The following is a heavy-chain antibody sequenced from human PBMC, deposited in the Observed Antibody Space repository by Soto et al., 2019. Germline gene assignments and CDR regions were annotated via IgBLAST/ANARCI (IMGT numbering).Heavy chain of an antibody. CDR1: GFTFGGYA. D-gene: IGHD3-22*01. Sequence: GGSLRLSCTASGFTFGGYAVNGVRQAPGKGLEWVSGISGGGGSTYYADSVKGRFTISRDNSKNTLYLQMNSLRAEDTAVYYCAKDPTSYDSSAQFDSWGQGTLVTVSS. J-gene: IGHJ4*02. CDR3: AKDPTSYDSSAQFDS. CDR2: ISGGGGST. V-gene: IGHV3-23*01.